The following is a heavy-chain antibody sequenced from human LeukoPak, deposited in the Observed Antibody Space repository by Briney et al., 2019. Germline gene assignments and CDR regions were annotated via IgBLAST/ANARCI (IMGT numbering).Heavy chain of an antibody. V-gene: IGHV3-48*03. CDR1: GFTFSSYE. Sequence: GGSLRLSCAASGFTFSSYEMNWVRQAPGKGLEWVSYISSSGSTIYYADSVKGRFTISRDNAKNSLYLQMNSLRAEDTAVYYCASGNPPSIAAHQLYYYMDVWGKGTTVTVSS. D-gene: IGHD6-6*01. CDR2: ISSSGSTI. J-gene: IGHJ6*03. CDR3: ASGNPPSIAAHQLYYYMDV.